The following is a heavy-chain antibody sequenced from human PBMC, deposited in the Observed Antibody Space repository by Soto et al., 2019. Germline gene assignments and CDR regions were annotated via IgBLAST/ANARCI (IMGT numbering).Heavy chain of an antibody. V-gene: IGHV2-26*01. Sequence: QVTLKESGPVLVKPTETLTLTCTVSGFSLSNARMGVSWIRQPPGKALEWLAHIFSNDEKSYSTSLKSRLTXSXDXXKSQVVLTMTNMDPVDTATYYCARIRGSYDRAFDIWGQGTMVTVSS. CDR2: IFSNDEK. D-gene: IGHD1-26*01. CDR3: ARIRGSYDRAFDI. CDR1: GFSLSNARMG. J-gene: IGHJ3*02.